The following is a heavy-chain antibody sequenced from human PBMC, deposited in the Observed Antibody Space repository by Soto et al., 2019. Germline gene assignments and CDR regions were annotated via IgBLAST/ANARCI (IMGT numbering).Heavy chain of an antibody. D-gene: IGHD2-15*01. J-gene: IGHJ4*02. CDR2: IIPIFGTA. V-gene: IGHV1-69*13. Sequence: SVKVSCKASGGTFSSYAISWVRQAPGQGLEWRGGIIPIFGTANYAQKFQGRVTITADESTSTAYMELSSLRSEDTAVYYCARVPNRGNRGYFDYWGQGTLVTVSS. CDR1: GGTFSSYA. CDR3: ARVPNRGNRGYFDY.